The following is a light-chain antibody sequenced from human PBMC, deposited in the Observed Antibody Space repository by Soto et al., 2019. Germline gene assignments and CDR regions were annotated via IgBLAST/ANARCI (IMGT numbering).Light chain of an antibody. CDR3: GSYTTYRPYV. CDR2: EVT. V-gene: IGLV2-14*01. CDR1: SSDIGNYNS. Sequence: QSALTQPASVSGSPGQSITIPCTGTSSDIGNYNSVSWYQQHPGKAPKLIIFEVTNRPSGVSARFSGSKSGNTASLTISGLQADDEADYYCGSYTTYRPYVFGSGTKLTVL. J-gene: IGLJ1*01.